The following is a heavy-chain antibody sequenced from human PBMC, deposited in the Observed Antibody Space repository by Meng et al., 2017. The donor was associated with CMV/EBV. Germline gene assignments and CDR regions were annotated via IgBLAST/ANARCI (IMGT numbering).Heavy chain of an antibody. V-gene: IGHV1-69*06. Sequence: SVKVSCKASGGTFSSYAISWVRQAPGQGLEWMGGIIPIFGTANYAQKFQGRVTITADKSTSTAYMDLGSLRSEDTALYYCARIPVNCTSTSCYEGYYYYYGAMDVWGQGTTVTVSS. CDR2: IIPIFGTA. D-gene: IGHD2-2*01. J-gene: IGHJ6*02. CDR3: ARIPVNCTSTSCYEGYYYYYGAMDV. CDR1: GGTFSSYA.